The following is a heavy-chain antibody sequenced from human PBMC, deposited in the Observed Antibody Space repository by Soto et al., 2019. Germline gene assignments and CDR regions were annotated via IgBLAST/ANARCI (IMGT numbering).Heavy chain of an antibody. D-gene: IGHD4-17*01. CDR1: GFTFSNYG. Sequence: QVQLVESGGGVVQPGRSLRLSCAASGFTFSNYGMHWVRQAPGKGLEWVAVISYHGSDKYYADSVKGRFTISRDNSKNTLYLQMDSLRAEDTAVYYCAKGHLTTTVPTVGYWGQGTLVTVSS. J-gene: IGHJ4*02. CDR3: AKGHLTTTVPTVGY. V-gene: IGHV3-30*18. CDR2: ISYHGSDK.